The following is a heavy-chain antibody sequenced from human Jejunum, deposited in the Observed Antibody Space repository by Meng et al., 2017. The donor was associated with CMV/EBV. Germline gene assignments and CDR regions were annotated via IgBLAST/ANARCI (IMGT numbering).Heavy chain of an antibody. J-gene: IGHJ5*02. CDR3: AREGLRGGGWFDP. CDR1: GYTFTTCY. V-gene: IGHV1-46*01. CDR2: IDPSDGST. D-gene: IGHD3-16*01. Sequence: KASGYTFTTCYIHWMRRAPGLGLEGMGVIDPSDGSTSYSKKFQGRVTVTRDTSTSTVYMELGGLTSEDTAVYYCAREGLRGGGWFDPWAQGTLVTVSS.